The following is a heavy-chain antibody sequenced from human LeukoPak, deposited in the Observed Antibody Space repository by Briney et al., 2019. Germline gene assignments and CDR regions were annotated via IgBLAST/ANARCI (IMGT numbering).Heavy chain of an antibody. CDR1: GFTVSSNY. CDR2: IKQDGSEK. J-gene: IGHJ4*02. V-gene: IGHV3-7*03. Sequence: PGGSLRLSCAASGFTVSSNYMSWVRQAPGKGLEWVANIKQDGSEKYYVDSVKGRFTISRDNSKNTLYLQMNSLRAEDTAVYYCAKGVVVVPAKYYFDYWGQGTLVTVSS. D-gene: IGHD2-15*01. CDR3: AKGVVVVPAKYYFDY.